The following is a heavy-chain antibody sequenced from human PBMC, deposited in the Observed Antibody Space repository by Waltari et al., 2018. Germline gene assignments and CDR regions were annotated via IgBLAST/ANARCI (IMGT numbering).Heavy chain of an antibody. CDR2: IIPIFGTP. CDR1: GGTFSSYD. J-gene: IGHJ3*01. V-gene: IGHV1-69*14. CDR3: ARDPKGTTVIYDAFDL. Sequence: QVHLVQSGAEVKKPGSSVRVSCKASGGTFSSYDVNWLRQAPGQGLEWMGWIIPIFGTPIYAQKFQGRVTITADTSTTTAYMELSSLRFEDTAVYYCARDPKGTTVIYDAFDLWGQGTMVSVSS. D-gene: IGHD4-17*01.